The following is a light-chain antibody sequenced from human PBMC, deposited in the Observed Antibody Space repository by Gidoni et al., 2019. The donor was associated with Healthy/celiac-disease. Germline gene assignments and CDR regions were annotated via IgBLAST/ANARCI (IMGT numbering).Light chain of an antibody. V-gene: IGKV1-6*01. CDR2: AAS. CDR1: QGIRND. J-gene: IGKJ4*01. CDR3: LQDYNYSLT. Sequence: AIHMTQSPSSLSASVGDRVTITCRASQGIRNDLGWYQQKPGKAPKLLIYAASSLQSGVPSRFSGSGSGTDFTLTISSLQPEDFATYYCLQDYNYSLTFGGGTKVEIK.